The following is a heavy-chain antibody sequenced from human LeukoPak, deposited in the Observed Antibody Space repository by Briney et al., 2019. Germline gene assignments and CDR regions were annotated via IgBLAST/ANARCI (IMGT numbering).Heavy chain of an antibody. CDR2: ITGSGGST. CDR1: GFTFDNFA. CDR3: ARELFDFDY. Sequence: GGSLRLSCAPSGFTFDNFAMTWVRQAPGKGLEWVSEITGSGGSTYYADSVKGRFTISRDNSKNTLYLQMNSLRAEDTAIYYCARELFDFDYWGQGTLVTVTS. J-gene: IGHJ4*02. V-gene: IGHV3-23*01. D-gene: IGHD3-10*01.